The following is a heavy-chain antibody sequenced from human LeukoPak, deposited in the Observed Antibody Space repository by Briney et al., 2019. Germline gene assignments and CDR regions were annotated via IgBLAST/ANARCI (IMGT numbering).Heavy chain of an antibody. V-gene: IGHV4-34*01. D-gene: IGHD1-26*01. J-gene: IGHJ3*02. CDR3: ARVQWELLGVPDAFDI. Sequence: SETLSLTCAVYGGSFSGYYWGRIRQPPGKGLEWIGEINHSGSTNYNPSLKSRVTISVDTSKNQFSLKLSSVTAADTAVYYCARVQWELLGVPDAFDIWGQGTMVTVSS. CDR1: GGSFSGYY. CDR2: INHSGST.